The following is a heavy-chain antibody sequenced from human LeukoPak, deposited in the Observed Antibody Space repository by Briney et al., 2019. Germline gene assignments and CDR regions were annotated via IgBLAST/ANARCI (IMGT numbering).Heavy chain of an antibody. Sequence: GASVKVSCKASGYTFTSYAIQWVRQAPGQRLEWMGWINPNSGGTNYAQKFQGRVTMTRDTSISTAYMELSRLRSDDTAVYYCATISGAYCSSTSCYDYWGQGTLVTVSS. J-gene: IGHJ4*02. CDR2: INPNSGGT. V-gene: IGHV1-2*02. CDR3: ATISGAYCSSTSCYDY. D-gene: IGHD2-2*01. CDR1: GYTFTSYA.